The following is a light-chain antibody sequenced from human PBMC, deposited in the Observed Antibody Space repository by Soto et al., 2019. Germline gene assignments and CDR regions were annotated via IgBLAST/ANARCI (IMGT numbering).Light chain of an antibody. CDR1: QSVSSS. V-gene: IGKV3-20*01. J-gene: IGKJ5*01. Sequence: EIVLTQSPATLSVSPGERATLSCRASQSVSSSLAWYQQKPGQAPRLLIYGASSRATGIPDRFRGSGSGTDFTLTISRLEPEDYAVYYCQQYGSSQITFGQGTRLEIK. CDR3: QQYGSSQIT. CDR2: GAS.